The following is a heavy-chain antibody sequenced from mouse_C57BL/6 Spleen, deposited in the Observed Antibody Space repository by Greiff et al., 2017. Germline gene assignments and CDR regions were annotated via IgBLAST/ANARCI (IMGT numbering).Heavy chain of an antibody. CDR3: TSGDYDVFAY. CDR1: GYTFTSYW. J-gene: IGHJ3*01. Sequence: VQLQQSGTVLARPGASVKMSCKTSGYTFTSYWMHWVNQRPGQGLEWIGAIYPGNSDTRYNKKFKGKAKLTAVTSASTAYMELSSLTNEDSAVYYCTSGDYDVFAYWGQGTLVTVSA. V-gene: IGHV1-5*01. CDR2: IYPGNSDT. D-gene: IGHD2-4*01.